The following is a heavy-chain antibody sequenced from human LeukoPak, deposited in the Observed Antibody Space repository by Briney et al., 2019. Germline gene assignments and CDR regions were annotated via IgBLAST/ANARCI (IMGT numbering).Heavy chain of an antibody. V-gene: IGHV1-69*05. CDR1: GGTFSSYA. CDR2: IIPIFGTA. J-gene: IGHJ4*02. CDR3: ARDYGEMATPLTG. D-gene: IGHD5-24*01. Sequence: SVKVSCKASGGTFSSYAISWVRQAPGQGLEWMGGIIPIFGTANYAQKFQGRVTITTDESTSTAYMELSSLRSEDTAVYYCARDYGEMATPLTGWGQGTLVTVSS.